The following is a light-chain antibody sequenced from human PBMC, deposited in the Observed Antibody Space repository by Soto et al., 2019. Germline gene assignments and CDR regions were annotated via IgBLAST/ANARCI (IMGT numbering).Light chain of an antibody. Sequence: DIKMTQSPSSLSASVGDRVTITCRASQYISNYLNWYQQKSGTAPKLLIHTASTLQSGVPSRFSGRGSGPDFTLTISSVQPDDFALYFCQQSYSTPPTFGQGTTLEIK. CDR3: QQSYSTPPT. V-gene: IGKV1-39*01. CDR1: QYISNY. CDR2: TAS. J-gene: IGKJ2*01.